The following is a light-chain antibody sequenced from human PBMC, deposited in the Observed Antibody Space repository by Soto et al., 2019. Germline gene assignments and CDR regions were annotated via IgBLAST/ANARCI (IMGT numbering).Light chain of an antibody. CDR3: QQRNSYPIT. V-gene: IGKV1-5*01. J-gene: IGKJ5*01. Sequence: DIHMSQSPSTLSASVGERVTISCRASQSISNLLAWYQQRPGKAPKLLIYDASTLEHGVPSRFRGSGSETEFTLTISNLQPEDFATYYCQQRNSYPITFGQGTRLEIK. CDR1: QSISNL. CDR2: DAS.